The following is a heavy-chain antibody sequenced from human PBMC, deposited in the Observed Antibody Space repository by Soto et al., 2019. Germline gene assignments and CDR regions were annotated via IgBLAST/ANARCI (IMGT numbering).Heavy chain of an antibody. Sequence: GGSLRLSCAASGFTFRIYWMTWVRQAPGKGLDWVATINQDGSDNYYVDSVKGRFTISRDSAENSLYLQMNSLRAEDTAVYFCARFNRHYMDFDYWGPGTLVTVSS. CDR3: ARFNRHYMDFDY. CDR2: INQDGSDN. J-gene: IGHJ4*02. D-gene: IGHD1-7*01. V-gene: IGHV3-7*04. CDR1: GFTFRIYW.